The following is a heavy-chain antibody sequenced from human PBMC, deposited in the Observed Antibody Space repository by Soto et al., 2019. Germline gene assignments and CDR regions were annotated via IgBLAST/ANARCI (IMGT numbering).Heavy chain of an antibody. J-gene: IGHJ3*01. Sequence: EVQLLESGGGLVKPGGSLRLSCAASGFTFSSYAMSWVSQAPGKRLEWVSAISGSGGSTYYADSVKGRFTISRDNSKNTLYLQRNSRRAEDTAVYYCAKGDGDSSGPTSNCGQGTMGTVSS. CDR1: GFTFSSYA. V-gene: IGHV3-23*01. CDR3: AKGDGDSSGPTSN. D-gene: IGHD3-22*01. CDR2: ISGSGGST.